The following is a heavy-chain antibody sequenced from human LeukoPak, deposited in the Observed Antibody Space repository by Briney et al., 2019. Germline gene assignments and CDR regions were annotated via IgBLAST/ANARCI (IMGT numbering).Heavy chain of an antibody. J-gene: IGHJ4*02. Sequence: ASVKVSCKASGYTFTSYYMHWVRQAPGQGLEWMGIINPSGGSTSYAQKFQGRVTMTRDMSTSTVYMELSSLRSDDTAVYYCARAQGIVATKPHFDYWGQGTLVTVSS. CDR3: ARAQGIVATKPHFDY. CDR2: INPSGGST. D-gene: IGHD5-12*01. CDR1: GYTFTSYY. V-gene: IGHV1-46*01.